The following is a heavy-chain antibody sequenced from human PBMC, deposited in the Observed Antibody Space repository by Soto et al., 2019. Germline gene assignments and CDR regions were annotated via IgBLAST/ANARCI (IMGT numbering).Heavy chain of an antibody. D-gene: IGHD2-15*01. J-gene: IGHJ6*02. CDR3: TRDDKGGGIYYYYYGMDV. Sequence: WICQPPGKGLEWVGFIRSKAYGGTTEYAASVKGRFTISRDDSKSIAYLQMNSLKTEDTAVYYCTRDDKGGGIYYYYYGMDVWGQGTTVTVSS. V-gene: IGHV3-49*02. CDR2: IRSKAYGGTT.